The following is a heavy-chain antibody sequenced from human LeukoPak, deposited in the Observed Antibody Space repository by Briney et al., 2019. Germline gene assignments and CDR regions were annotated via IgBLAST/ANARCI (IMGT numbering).Heavy chain of an antibody. CDR2: IKQDGSEK. D-gene: IGHD2-2*01. CDR1: GFTFSDHY. V-gene: IGHV3-7*01. J-gene: IGHJ6*03. CDR3: ARELPGCSSGSCYHDPRHYYYYYMDV. Sequence: PGGSLRLSCAASGFTFSDHYMDWVRQAPGKGLEWVANIKQDGSEKYYVDSVEGRFTISRDNAKNSLYLQMNSLRAEDTAVYFCARELPGCSSGSCYHDPRHYYYYYMDVWGKGTTVTISS.